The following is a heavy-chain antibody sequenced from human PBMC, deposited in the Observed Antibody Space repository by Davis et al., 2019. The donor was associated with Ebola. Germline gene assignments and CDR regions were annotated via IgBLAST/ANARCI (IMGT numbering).Heavy chain of an antibody. CDR2: INPSGGST. CDR3: ARGGSSWHKYYYGMDV. J-gene: IGHJ6*04. Sequence: ASVKVSCKASGYTFTSYYMHWVRQAPGQGLEWMGIINPSGGSTSYAQKFQGRVTMTRDTSTSTVYMELSSLRSEDTAVYYCARGGSSWHKYYYGMDVWGKGTTVTVSS. V-gene: IGHV1-46*03. D-gene: IGHD6-13*01. CDR1: GYTFTSYY.